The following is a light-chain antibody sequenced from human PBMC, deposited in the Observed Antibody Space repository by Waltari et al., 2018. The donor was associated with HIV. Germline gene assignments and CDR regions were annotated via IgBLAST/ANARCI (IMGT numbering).Light chain of an antibody. CDR2: GAS. CDR1: QDISIY. Sequence: DIQMTQSPSSLSASVGDRVTITCQASQDISIYLNWYQQKPGKAPKLLIYGASDLETGVQSRFSGSGSGTDFTFTISSLQPADIATYYCQQYDDVPVTFGPGTTVEIK. J-gene: IGKJ3*01. V-gene: IGKV1-33*01. CDR3: QQYDDVPVT.